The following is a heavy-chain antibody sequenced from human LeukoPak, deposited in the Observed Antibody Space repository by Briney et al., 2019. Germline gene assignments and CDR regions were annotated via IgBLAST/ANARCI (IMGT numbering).Heavy chain of an antibody. CDR2: IKGDGGST. CDR1: RFTFDEYA. J-gene: IGHJ3*02. Sequence: GGSLRLSCAASRFTFDEYAMHWVRHAPGKGLEWVSLIKGDGGSTYYADSVKGRFTMSRDNSKNSLYLQMNSLRTGDTALYYCAKGPSYDSSVYYFLESAFDIWGQGIMVTVSS. V-gene: IGHV3-43*02. CDR3: AKGPSYDSSVYYFLESAFDI. D-gene: IGHD3-22*01.